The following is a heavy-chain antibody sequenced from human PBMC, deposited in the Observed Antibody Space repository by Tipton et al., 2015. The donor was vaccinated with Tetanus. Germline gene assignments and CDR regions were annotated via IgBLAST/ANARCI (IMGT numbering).Heavy chain of an antibody. Sequence: TLSLTCTVSGYSFRRGNYYWSWLRQRPGKGLEWLGYIHSRGDTFYIPSLRSRLFISLDTSKNQFSLQLSSLTAADTAIYYCACVGSIAGAFDIWGQGPRVSVSS. J-gene: IGHJ3*02. V-gene: IGHV4-31*03. CDR2: IHSRGDT. CDR1: GYSFRRGNYY. CDR3: ACVGSIAGAFDI. D-gene: IGHD6-6*01.